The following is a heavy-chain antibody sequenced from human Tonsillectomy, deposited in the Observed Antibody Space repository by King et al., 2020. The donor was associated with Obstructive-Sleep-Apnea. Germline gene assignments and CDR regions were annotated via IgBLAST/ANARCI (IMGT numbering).Heavy chain of an antibody. J-gene: IGHJ6*02. CDR2: IYYTGTT. CDR1: GGPIRSDTQY. Sequence: VQLQESGPGLVRPSQTLSLTCSVSGGPIRSDTQYWSWIRQNPGRGLEWNGPIYYTGTTDFNPTLKSRVSISVDTSTSHFSLRLSDVTAADTAVYYCARVGIRGPYYFGMDFWGQGTTVTVSS. CDR3: ARVGIRGPYYFGMDF. V-gene: IGHV4-31*02. D-gene: IGHD3-10*01.